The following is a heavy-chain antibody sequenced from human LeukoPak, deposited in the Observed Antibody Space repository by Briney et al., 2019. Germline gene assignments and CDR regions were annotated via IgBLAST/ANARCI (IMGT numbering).Heavy chain of an antibody. CDR2: ISGSGGST. Sequence: PGGSLRLSCAASGFTFSSYAMSWVRQAPGKGLEWVSAISGSGGSTYYADSVKGRFTISRDNSKNTLYLQMNSLRAEDTAVYYCAKLPRYIWFGDLWFDPWGQGTLVTVSS. V-gene: IGHV3-23*01. CDR3: AKLPRYIWFGDLWFDP. J-gene: IGHJ5*02. D-gene: IGHD3-10*01. CDR1: GFTFSSYA.